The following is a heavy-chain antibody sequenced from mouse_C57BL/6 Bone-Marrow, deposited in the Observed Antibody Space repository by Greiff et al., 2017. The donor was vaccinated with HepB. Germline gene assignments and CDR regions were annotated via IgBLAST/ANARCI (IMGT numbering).Heavy chain of an antibody. D-gene: IGHD1-1*01. CDR1: GFTFSDYG. V-gene: IGHV5-15*01. CDR2: ISNLAYSI. CDR3: ARKGDYYGRSYWYFDV. Sequence: EVQLVESGGGLVQPGGSLKLSCAASGFTFSDYGMAWVRQAPRKGPEWVAFISNLAYSIYYADTVTGRFTISRENAKNTLYLEMSSLRSEDTAMYYCARKGDYYGRSYWYFDVWGTGTTVTVSS. J-gene: IGHJ1*03.